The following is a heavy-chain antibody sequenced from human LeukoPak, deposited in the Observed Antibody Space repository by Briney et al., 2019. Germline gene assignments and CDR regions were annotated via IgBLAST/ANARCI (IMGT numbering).Heavy chain of an antibody. D-gene: IGHD6-19*01. J-gene: IGHJ4*02. Sequence: TSETLSLTCSVSGGPITEYYWSWIRQPPGKGLEWIGYIYHTGSTNYSPSLKSRVTMSVDASRNQFSLKLVSVTAADTAVYYCARDPGSTGYYYLDSWGQGILVTVSS. CDR3: ARDPGSTGYYYLDS. CDR1: GGPITEYY. CDR2: IYHTGST. V-gene: IGHV4-59*01.